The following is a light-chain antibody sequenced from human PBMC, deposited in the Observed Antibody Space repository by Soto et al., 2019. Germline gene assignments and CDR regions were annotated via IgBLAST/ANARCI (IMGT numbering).Light chain of an antibody. CDR1: QSISSC. V-gene: IGKV1-5*01. J-gene: IGKJ1*01. CDR3: QQCHRYLT. CDR2: GAS. Sequence: DIQMTQSPSTLSASVGDRVTITGRASQSISSCLAWYQQKPGKAPKLLISGASSLQSGVPSRFSGSASGTEFTLTISGLQPDDIATYYCQQCHRYLTFGQGTKVAIK.